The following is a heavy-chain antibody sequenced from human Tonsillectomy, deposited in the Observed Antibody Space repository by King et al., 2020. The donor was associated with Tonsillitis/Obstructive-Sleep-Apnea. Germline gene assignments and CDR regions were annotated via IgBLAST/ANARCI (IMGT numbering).Heavy chain of an antibody. CDR2: ISYDGSNK. CDR1: GFTFSSYG. D-gene: IGHD6-19*01. CDR3: AKGGAYSSGWVGYFDH. V-gene: IGHV3-30*18. J-gene: IGHJ4*02. Sequence: QLVQSGGGVVQPGRSLRLSCAASGFTFSSYGMHWVRQAPGKGLEWVAVISYDGSNKYYADSVKGRFTISRDNSKNTLYLQMNSLRAEDTAVYYCAKGGAYSSGWVGYFDHWGQGTLVTVSS.